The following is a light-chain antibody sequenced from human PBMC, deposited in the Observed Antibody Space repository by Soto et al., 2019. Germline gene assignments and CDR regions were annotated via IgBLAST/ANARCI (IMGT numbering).Light chain of an antibody. CDR2: GAS. J-gene: IGKJ1*01. V-gene: IGKV3-20*01. Sequence: EIVLPQSPGTLSVSPGERATLSCRSSQSVSRTYVAWYHQKPGKDPRLLIYGASTMATGIPDRFICSGSGTSVTLPISRLAPTDLGVYYGHEYGGSRWTFGQGARV. CDR3: HEYGGSRWT. CDR1: QSVSRTY.